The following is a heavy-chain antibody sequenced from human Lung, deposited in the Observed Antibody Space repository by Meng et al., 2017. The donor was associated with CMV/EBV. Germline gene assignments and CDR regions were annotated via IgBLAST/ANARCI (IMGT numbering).Heavy chain of an antibody. J-gene: IGHJ6*02. V-gene: IGHV3-21*06. CDR1: GFTFSAYA. CDR3: ARSWDGRDV. Sequence: ESLKISCAASGFTFSAYAMNWVRQAPGKGLEWVSSISTTSSYIYYADSVKGRLTISRDNAKNSLYLQMNSLRAEDTAVYYCARSWDGRDVWGQGPWVTVAS. CDR2: ISTTSSYI.